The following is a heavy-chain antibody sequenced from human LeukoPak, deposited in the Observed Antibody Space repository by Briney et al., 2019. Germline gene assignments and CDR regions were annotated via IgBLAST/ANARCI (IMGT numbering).Heavy chain of an antibody. V-gene: IGHV3-23*01. CDR3: AKGAYSSGGYLAYFDY. D-gene: IGHD3-10*01. CDR1: GFSFNNYA. CDR2: ISGTGGTT. J-gene: IGHJ4*02. Sequence: PGGSLRLSCAASGFSFNNYAMSWVRQAPGKGLEWVSVISGTGGTTYYADSVKGRFTISRDNSKNTLYLQMNSLRAEDTAVYYCAKGAYSSGGYLAYFDYWGQGTLVTVSS.